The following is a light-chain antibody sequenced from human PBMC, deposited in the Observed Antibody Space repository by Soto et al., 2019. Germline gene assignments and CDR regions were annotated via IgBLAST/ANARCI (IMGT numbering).Light chain of an antibody. J-gene: IGKJ1*01. V-gene: IGKV3-15*01. CDR1: QNVDSN. CDR2: AAS. CDR3: QQDNKWPRP. Sequence: EIVLTQSPGTLSLSPGERATLYCMASQNVDSNYLAWYQQKPGQAPRLIIYAASTRATSIPARFSGSGSGTEFTLTISSLQSEDFAVYYCQQDNKWPRPFGQGAKVDI.